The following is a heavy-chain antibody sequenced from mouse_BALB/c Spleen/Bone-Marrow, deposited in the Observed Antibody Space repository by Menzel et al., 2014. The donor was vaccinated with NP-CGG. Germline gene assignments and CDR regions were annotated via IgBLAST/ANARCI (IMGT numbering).Heavy chain of an antibody. D-gene: IGHD2-13*01. Sequence: VQGVESGAELMKPGASVKISCKATGYTFSSYWIEWLKQRPGHGLEWIGEILPGSGNTNYNEKFKGRVTFTADSSSNTAYMQLSSLTSEDSAVYYCAREPGLRFAYWGQGTLVTVSA. V-gene: IGHV1-9*01. CDR1: GYTFSSYW. CDR2: ILPGSGNT. J-gene: IGHJ3*01. CDR3: AREPGLRFAY.